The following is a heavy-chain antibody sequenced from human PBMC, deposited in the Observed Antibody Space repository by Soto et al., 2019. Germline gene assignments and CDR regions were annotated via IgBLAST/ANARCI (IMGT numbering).Heavy chain of an antibody. CDR1: GFTFSSYA. V-gene: IGHV3-30*18. CDR2: ISYDGSNS. D-gene: IGHD2-15*01. CDR3: AKQQIVLMQGGAPGYYYAMDG. J-gene: IGHJ6*02. Sequence: QVQLVESGGGVVQPGRSLRLSCAASGFTFSSYAMHWVRQAPGKGLEWVAVISYDGSNSYYVDSVKGRFTISRDSSKNTLYLQMSSLRAEDTAVYYCAKQQIVLMQGGAPGYYYAMDGWGQGTTVIVSS.